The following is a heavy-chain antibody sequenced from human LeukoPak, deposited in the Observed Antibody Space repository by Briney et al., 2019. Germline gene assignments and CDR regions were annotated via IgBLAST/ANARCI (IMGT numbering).Heavy chain of an antibody. V-gene: IGHV3-48*04. D-gene: IGHD1-26*01. J-gene: IGHJ5*02. CDR1: GFTFSSYS. Sequence: GGSLRLSCAASGFTFSSYSMNWVRQAPGKGLEWVSYISGSSSTIYYADSVKGRFTISRDNAKNSLYLQMNSLRAEDTAVYYCAGSGGRYNWFDPWGQGTLVTVSS. CDR2: ISGSSSTI. CDR3: AGSGGRYNWFDP.